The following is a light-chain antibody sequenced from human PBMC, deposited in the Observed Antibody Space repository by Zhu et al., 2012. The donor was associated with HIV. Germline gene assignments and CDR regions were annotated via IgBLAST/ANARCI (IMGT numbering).Light chain of an antibody. CDR2: GTS. CDR3: QQRSNWPLT. Sequence: EVVLTQSPGTLSLSPGERATLSCRASQTVYSNYLAWYQQKRGQAPRLIMYGTSARAAGIPPRFSGSGSGTDFTLTISSLEPEDFAVYYCQQRSNWPLTFGGGPRWRS. CDR1: QTVYSNY. V-gene: IGKV3-11*01. J-gene: IGKJ4*01.